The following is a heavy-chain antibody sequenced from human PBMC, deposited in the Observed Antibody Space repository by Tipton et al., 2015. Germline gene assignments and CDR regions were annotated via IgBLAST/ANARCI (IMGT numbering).Heavy chain of an antibody. CDR3: ARELYYYDTTGYYYGYYFDY. J-gene: IGHJ4*02. D-gene: IGHD3-22*01. Sequence: TLSLTCAVYGGSFSSYSWTWIRQPPGKGLEWIGYIYYSGSTNYNPSLKSRVTISVDTSKNQFSLKLSSVTAADTAVYYCARELYYYDTTGYYYGYYFDYWGQGTLVTVSS. V-gene: IGHV4-59*01. CDR1: GGSFSSYS. CDR2: IYYSGST.